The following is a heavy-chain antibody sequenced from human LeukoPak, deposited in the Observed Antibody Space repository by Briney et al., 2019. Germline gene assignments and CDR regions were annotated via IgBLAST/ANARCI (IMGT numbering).Heavy chain of an antibody. V-gene: IGHV4-38-2*02. Sequence: SETLSLTCSVSGYSISSGNYWGWIRLPPGKGLQWIGSIYHSGSTYYNPSLKSRVTISVDTSKNQFSLKLSSVTAADTAVYYCARDFSSSSTVYYYYMDVWGKGPRSPSP. D-gene: IGHD6-6*01. CDR3: ARDFSSSSTVYYYYMDV. CDR2: IYHSGST. CDR1: GYSISSGNY. J-gene: IGHJ6*03.